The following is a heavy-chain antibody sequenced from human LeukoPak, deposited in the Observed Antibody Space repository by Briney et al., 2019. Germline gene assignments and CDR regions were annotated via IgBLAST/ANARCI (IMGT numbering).Heavy chain of an antibody. CDR3: AILGIAGSSGYYFDY. V-gene: IGHV1-2*02. Sequence: GASVKVSCKASGYTFTSYYMHWVRQAPGQGLEWMGIINPNSGGTNYAQKFQGRVTMTRDTSISTAYMELSRLRSDDTAVYYCAILGIAGSSGYYFDYWGQGTLVTVSS. CDR2: INPNSGGT. CDR1: GYTFTSYY. D-gene: IGHD3-22*01. J-gene: IGHJ4*02.